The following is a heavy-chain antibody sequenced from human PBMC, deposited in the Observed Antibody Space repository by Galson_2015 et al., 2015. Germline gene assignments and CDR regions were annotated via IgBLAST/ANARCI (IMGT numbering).Heavy chain of an antibody. V-gene: IGHV3-30*03. J-gene: IGHJ2*01. CDR2: ISYDGSDK. Sequence: SLRLSCAASGFTFSTYGMHWVRQAPGKGLEWVAVISYDGSDKYYADSVKGRFTISRDNGKNSLSLQMHSLRDEDTAVYYCAGVHGGMMTAYWYFRLWGRGTLVTVSS. CDR3: AGVHGGMMTAYWYFRL. D-gene: IGHD3-16*01. CDR1: GFTFSTYG.